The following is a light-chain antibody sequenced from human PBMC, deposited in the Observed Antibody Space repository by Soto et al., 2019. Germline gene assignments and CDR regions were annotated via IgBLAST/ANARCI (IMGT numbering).Light chain of an antibody. J-gene: IGLJ2*01. CDR1: RSDIGAYNF. CDR2: AVN. Sequence: QSVLTQPASVSGSPGQSVTISCTGTRSDIGAYNFFSWYQQHPGEVPKLILYAVNGRPGGTSHHSSCANAGTAASVTTSVLPAEDEADYYCTSWTTMTTMLFGGGTKVTVL. CDR3: TSWTTMTTML. V-gene: IGLV2-14*03.